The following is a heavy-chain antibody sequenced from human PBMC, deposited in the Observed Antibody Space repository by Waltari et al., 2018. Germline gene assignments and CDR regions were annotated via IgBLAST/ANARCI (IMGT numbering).Heavy chain of an antibody. Sequence: ELQLVESGGGLVQPGGSLRLSCAASGFTFASSAMNWFRQAPGKGLVWVTGIRGRCGSTYYAASVEGRFTISRDNSESTLYLQMNSLRAEDTAVYYCAKSGLQSSGFGYFFDYWGQGTLVTVSA. CDR1: GFTFASSA. D-gene: IGHD3-3*01. CDR3: AKSGLQSSGFGYFFDY. CDR2: IRGRCGST. J-gene: IGHJ4*02. V-gene: IGHV3-23*04.